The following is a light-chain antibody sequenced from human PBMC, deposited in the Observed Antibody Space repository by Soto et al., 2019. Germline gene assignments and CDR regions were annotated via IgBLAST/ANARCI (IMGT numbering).Light chain of an antibody. Sequence: PGERATLSCRASQSVSSSYLAWYQQKPGQAPGLLIYGASSRATGIPDRFSGSGSGTDFTLTISRLEPEDFAVYYCQQYGSSPPITFGQGTRLEI. CDR1: QSVSSSY. CDR2: GAS. J-gene: IGKJ5*01. V-gene: IGKV3-20*01. CDR3: QQYGSSPPIT.